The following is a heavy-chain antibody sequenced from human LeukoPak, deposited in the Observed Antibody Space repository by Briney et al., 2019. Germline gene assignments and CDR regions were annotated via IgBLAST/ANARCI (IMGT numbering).Heavy chain of an antibody. Sequence: ASVKVSCKASGYTFTSYYMHWVRQAPGQGLEWMGIINPSGGSSSYAQKFQGRVTMTRDTSTSTVYMELSSLRSEDTAVYYCIAAAGTSDDYWGQGTLVTVSS. CDR2: INPSGGSS. J-gene: IGHJ4*02. V-gene: IGHV1-46*01. D-gene: IGHD6-13*01. CDR3: IAAAGTSDDY. CDR1: GYTFTSYY.